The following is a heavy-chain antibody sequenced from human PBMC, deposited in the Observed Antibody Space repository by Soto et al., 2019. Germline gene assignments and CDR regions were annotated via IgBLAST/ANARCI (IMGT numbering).Heavy chain of an antibody. CDR3: ARDRLRWGWSGYQAEYFQH. V-gene: IGHV1-46*01. Sequence: QVQLVQSGAEVKKPGASVKVSCKASGYTFTSYYMHWVRQAPGQGLEWMGIINPSGGSTSYAQKFRGRVTMTRDTSTSTVYMELSSLRSEDTAVYYCARDRLRWGWSGYQAEYFQHWGQGTLVTVSS. J-gene: IGHJ1*01. CDR1: GYTFTSYY. CDR2: INPSGGST. D-gene: IGHD3-3*01.